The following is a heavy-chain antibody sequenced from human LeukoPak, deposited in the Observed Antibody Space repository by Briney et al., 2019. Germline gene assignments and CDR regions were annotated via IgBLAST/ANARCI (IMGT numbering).Heavy chain of an antibody. D-gene: IGHD3-22*01. CDR2: IYYSGNT. J-gene: IGHJ3*02. V-gene: IGHV4-39*01. Sequence: SETLSLTCTVSGDSISSSSSYWGWIRQPPGKGLEWIGSIYYSGNTYYNTSLKSRVTISVDTSKNQFSLKLSSVTAADTAVYYCARVSTMIVVVIMGDAFDIWGQGTMVTVSS. CDR3: ARVSTMIVVVIMGDAFDI. CDR1: GDSISSSSSY.